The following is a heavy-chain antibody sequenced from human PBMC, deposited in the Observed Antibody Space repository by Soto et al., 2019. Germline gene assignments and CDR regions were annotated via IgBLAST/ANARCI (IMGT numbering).Heavy chain of an antibody. D-gene: IGHD2-15*01. Sequence: GASVKVSCKASGYTFTSCAMHWVRQAPGQRLEWMGWINAGNGNTKYSQKFQGRVTITRDTSASTAYMELSSLRSEDTAVYYCARGPGGPDGPGDYWGQGTLVTVSS. CDR1: GYTFTSCA. V-gene: IGHV1-3*01. CDR2: INAGNGNT. CDR3: ARGPGGPDGPGDY. J-gene: IGHJ4*02.